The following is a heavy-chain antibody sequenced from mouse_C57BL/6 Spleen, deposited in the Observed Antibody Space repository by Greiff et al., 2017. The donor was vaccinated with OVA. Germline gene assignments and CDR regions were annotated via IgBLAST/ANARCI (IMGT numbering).Heavy chain of an antibody. V-gene: IGHV1-80*01. J-gene: IGHJ3*01. CDR3: ARSAAAPGLAY. D-gene: IGHD6-1*01. CDR2: IYPGDGDT. CDR1: GYAFSSYW. Sequence: VQLQQSGAELVKPGASVKISCKASGYAFSSYWMNWVQQRPGKGLEWIGQIYPGDGDTNYNGKFKGKATLTADKSSSTAYMQLSSLTSEDSAVYFCARSAAAPGLAYWGQGTLVTVSA.